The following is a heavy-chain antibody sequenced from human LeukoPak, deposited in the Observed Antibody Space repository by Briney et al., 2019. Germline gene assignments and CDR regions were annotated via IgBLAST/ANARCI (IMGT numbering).Heavy chain of an antibody. V-gene: IGHV4-34*01. J-gene: IGHJ4*02. D-gene: IGHD3-16*02. CDR3: ARLGAYDYVWGSYRHPGRLDY. CDR2: INHSEST. CDR1: GGSFSGYY. Sequence: SETLSLTCAVYGGSFSGYYWSWIRQPPGKGLEWIGEINHSESTNYNPSLKSRVTISVDTSKNQFSLKLSSVTAADTAVYYCARLGAYDYVWGSYRHPGRLDYWGQGTLVTVSS.